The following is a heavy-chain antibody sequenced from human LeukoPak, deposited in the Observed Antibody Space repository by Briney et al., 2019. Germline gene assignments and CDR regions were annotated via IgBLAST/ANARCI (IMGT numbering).Heavy chain of an antibody. Sequence: PPETLSLTCTVSGGSVSSGSYYWSWIRQPPGKGLEWIGYIYYSGSTNYNPSLKSRVTISVDTSKNQFSLKLSSVTAADTAVYYCARFQGYYDILTGYSTLYYYYGMDVWGQGTTVTVSS. V-gene: IGHV4-61*01. D-gene: IGHD3-9*01. CDR3: ARFQGYYDILTGYSTLYYYYGMDV. CDR1: GGSVSSGSYY. CDR2: IYYSGST. J-gene: IGHJ6*02.